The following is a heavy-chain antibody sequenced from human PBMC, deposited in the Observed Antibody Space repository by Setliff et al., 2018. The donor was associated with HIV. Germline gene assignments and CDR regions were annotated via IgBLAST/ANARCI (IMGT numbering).Heavy chain of an antibody. J-gene: IGHJ3*02. D-gene: IGHD2-8*01. CDR1: GYTFTSYA. CDR3: ARKQSWSSGGEAFDI. Sequence: GASVKVSCKASGYTFTSYAMNWVRQAPGQGLEWMGRISTNTGNPTYAQGSTGRFVFSLDTSVSTAYLQISSLKAEDTAVYYCARKQSWSSGGEAFDIWGQGTMVTVSS. CDR2: ISTNTGNP. V-gene: IGHV7-4-1*02.